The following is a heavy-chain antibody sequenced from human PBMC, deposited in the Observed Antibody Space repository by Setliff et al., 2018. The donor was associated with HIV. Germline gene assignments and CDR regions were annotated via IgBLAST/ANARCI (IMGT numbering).Heavy chain of an antibody. V-gene: IGHV3-30*07. CDR1: GFIFSSYA. CDR3: ARAVHIGWYYFDY. J-gene: IGHJ4*02. D-gene: IGHD6-19*01. Sequence: PGGSLRLSCAASGFIFSSYAMHWFRQAPGKGLECVAVMSYDGNNKYYADSVKGRFTISRDNSKNSLYLQMDSLRAEDTAVYYCARAVHIGWYYFDYWGQGTLVTVSS. CDR2: MSYDGNNK.